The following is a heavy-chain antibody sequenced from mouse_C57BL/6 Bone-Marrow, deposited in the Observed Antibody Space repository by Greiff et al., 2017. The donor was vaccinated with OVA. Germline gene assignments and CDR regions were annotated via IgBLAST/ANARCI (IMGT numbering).Heavy chain of an antibody. V-gene: IGHV1-64*01. Sequence: VQLQQSGAELVKPGASVKLSCKASGYTFTSYWMHWVKQRPGQGLEWIGMIHHNSGSTNYNEKFKSKATLTVDKSSSTAYMQLSSLTSEDSAVYYCARSRYFGWYFEVWGTGTTVTVSS. J-gene: IGHJ1*03. D-gene: IGHD2-1*01. CDR2: IHHNSGST. CDR3: ARSRYFGWYFEV. CDR1: GYTFTSYW.